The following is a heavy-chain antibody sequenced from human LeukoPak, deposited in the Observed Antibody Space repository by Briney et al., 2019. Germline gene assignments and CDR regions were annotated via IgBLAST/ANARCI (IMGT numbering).Heavy chain of an antibody. D-gene: IGHD3-10*01. Sequence: NPSETLSLTCTVSGGSISSYYWSWIRQPPGKGLEWIGYIYYSGSTNYNPSLKSRVTISVDTSKNQFSLKLSSVTAADTAVYYCAREPEQTSGWFDPWGQGTLVTVSS. J-gene: IGHJ5*02. CDR1: GGSISSYY. CDR3: AREPEQTSGWFDP. CDR2: IYYSGST. V-gene: IGHV4-59*01.